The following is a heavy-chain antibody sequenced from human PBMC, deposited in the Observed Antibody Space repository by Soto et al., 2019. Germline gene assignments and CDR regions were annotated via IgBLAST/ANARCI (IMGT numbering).Heavy chain of an antibody. Sequence: PSETLSLTCAVSGGSISSGGYSWSWIRQPPGKGLEWIGYIYHSGSTYYNPSLKSRVTISVDRSKNQFSLKLSSVTAADTAVYYCARLSEYYYDSSGYYASYAFDIWGQGTMVTVSS. CDR1: GGSISSGGYS. D-gene: IGHD3-22*01. CDR2: IYHSGST. V-gene: IGHV4-30-2*01. CDR3: ARLSEYYYDSSGYYASYAFDI. J-gene: IGHJ3*02.